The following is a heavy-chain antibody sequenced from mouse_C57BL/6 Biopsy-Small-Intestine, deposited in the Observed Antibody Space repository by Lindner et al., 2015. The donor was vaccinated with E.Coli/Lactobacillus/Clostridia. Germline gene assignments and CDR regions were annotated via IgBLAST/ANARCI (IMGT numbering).Heavy chain of an antibody. CDR3: ATYYSNYVGFAY. D-gene: IGHD2-5*01. J-gene: IGHJ3*01. V-gene: IGHV1-82*01. CDR2: IYPGDGDT. Sequence: VQLQESGPELVEPGASVKISCKASGYAFSSSWMNWVKQRPGKGLEWIGRIYPGDGDTNYNGKFKGKATLTADKSSSTAYMQLSSLTSEDSAVYFCATYYSNYVGFAYWGQGTLVTVSA. CDR1: GYAFSSSW.